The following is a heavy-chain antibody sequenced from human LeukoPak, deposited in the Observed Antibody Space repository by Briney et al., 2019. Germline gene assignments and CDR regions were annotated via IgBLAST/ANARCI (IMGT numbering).Heavy chain of an antibody. CDR2: IKSTTVDGTP. Sequence: GGSLRLSCTVSGLTFSNAWMSWVRRAPGKGLEWVGRIKSTTVDGTPEYGAPVKGRFSISRDDSKNTVYLQMNSLKTEDTAVYYCTTGPGNSGYWGQGTLVTVSS. CDR1: GLTFSNAW. D-gene: IGHD4-23*01. J-gene: IGHJ4*02. V-gene: IGHV3-15*01. CDR3: TTGPGNSGY.